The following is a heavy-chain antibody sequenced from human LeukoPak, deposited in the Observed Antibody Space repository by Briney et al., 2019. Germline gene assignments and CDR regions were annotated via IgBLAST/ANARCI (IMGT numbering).Heavy chain of an antibody. CDR3: VRGRTSGSSWPFDY. Sequence: GSLKLSCAASGFTFNGYYMSWIRQAPGKGLEWISYIGSSGGSINYADSVKGRFTISRDNAKNSLSLQMNSLRAEDTAVYYCVRGRTSGSSWPFDYWGQGTLVTVSS. CDR1: GFTFNGYY. D-gene: IGHD6-13*01. J-gene: IGHJ4*02. CDR2: IGSSGGSI. V-gene: IGHV3-11*04.